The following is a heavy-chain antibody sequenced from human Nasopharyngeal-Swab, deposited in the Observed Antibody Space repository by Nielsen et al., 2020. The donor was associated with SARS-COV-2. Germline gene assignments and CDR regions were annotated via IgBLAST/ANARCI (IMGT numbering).Heavy chain of an antibody. V-gene: IGHV4-31*03. CDR3: ARVASSIRWYFDY. J-gene: IGHJ4*02. CDR1: GGSISSGGYY. D-gene: IGHD6-13*01. CDR2: IYYSGRT. Sequence: SQTLSLTCTVSGGSISSGGYYWSWIRQHPWKGLEWIGYIYYSGRTYYNPSLKSRVTISVATSKNQFSLKVSSVPAADTAVYYCARVASSIRWYFDYWGQGTLVTVSS.